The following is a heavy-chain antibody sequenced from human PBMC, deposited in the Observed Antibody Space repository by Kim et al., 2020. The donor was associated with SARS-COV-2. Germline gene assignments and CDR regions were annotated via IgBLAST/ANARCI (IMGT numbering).Heavy chain of an antibody. CDR2: INGGSNRI. V-gene: IGHV3-48*02. D-gene: IGHD2-15*01. J-gene: IGHJ4*02. CDR1: GFTFSSYG. CDR3: ARRGGSVEVGNTRLFDY. Sequence: GGSLRLSCAAEGFTFSSYGMNWVRQAPGKGLEWVSYINGGSNRIYYADSVKGRFTISRDNAKNSLYLQMNSLRDEDTGIYYCARRGGSVEVGNTRLFDYWGQGTLVTVSS.